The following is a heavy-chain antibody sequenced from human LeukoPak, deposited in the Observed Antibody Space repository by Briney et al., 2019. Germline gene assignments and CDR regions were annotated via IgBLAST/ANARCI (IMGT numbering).Heavy chain of an antibody. CDR1: GGSISSSSYY. Sequence: PSETLSLTCTVSGGSISSSSYYWGWIRQPPGKGLEWIGSIYYSGSTYYNPSLKSRVTISVDTSKNQFSLKLSSVTAADTAVYYCARHALLVGATDVFDSWGQGTLVTVSS. V-gene: IGHV4-39*07. CDR2: IYYSGST. CDR3: ARHALLVGATDVFDS. D-gene: IGHD1-26*01. J-gene: IGHJ4*02.